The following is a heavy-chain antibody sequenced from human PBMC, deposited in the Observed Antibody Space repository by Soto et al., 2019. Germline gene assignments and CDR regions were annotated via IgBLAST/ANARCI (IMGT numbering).Heavy chain of an antibody. V-gene: IGHV4-31*03. CDR1: GGSISSGGYF. CDR2: IYYSGST. CDR3: ARAGFITIFGVDY. D-gene: IGHD3-3*01. Sequence: QVQLQESGPGLVKPSQTLSLTCTVSGGSISSGGYFWSWIRQHPGKGLEWIGYIYYSGSTYYNPSLKSRVTISVDTSKNQFSLKLSSVTAADTAVYYCARAGFITIFGVDYWGQGTLVTVSS. J-gene: IGHJ4*02.